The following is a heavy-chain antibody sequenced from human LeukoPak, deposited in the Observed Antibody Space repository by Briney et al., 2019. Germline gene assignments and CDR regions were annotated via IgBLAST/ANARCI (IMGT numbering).Heavy chain of an antibody. CDR2: INPSGST. J-gene: IGHJ3*02. Sequence: SETLSLTCAVYGGSFSGYHWTWIRQSPGKGLEWIGDINPSGSTYYNPSLKSRLTISVDTSKNQFSLKLRSVTAADTAVYYCARAALYSGSYYYAFDIWGQGTMVTVSS. D-gene: IGHD1-26*01. CDR1: GGSFSGYH. V-gene: IGHV4-34*01. CDR3: ARAALYSGSYYYAFDI.